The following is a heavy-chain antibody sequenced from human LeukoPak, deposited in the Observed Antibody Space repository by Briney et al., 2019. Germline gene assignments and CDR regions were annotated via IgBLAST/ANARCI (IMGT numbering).Heavy chain of an antibody. V-gene: IGHV4-34*01. CDR3: ARGARYCSSTSCYVYWFDP. D-gene: IGHD2-2*01. Sequence: PSETLSLTCAAYGGSFSGYYWSWIRQPPGKGLEWSGEINHSGSTNYNPSLKSRVTISVDTSKNQFSLKLSSVTAADTAVYYCARGARYCSSTSCYVYWFDPWGQGTLVTVSS. J-gene: IGHJ5*02. CDR2: INHSGST. CDR1: GGSFSGYY.